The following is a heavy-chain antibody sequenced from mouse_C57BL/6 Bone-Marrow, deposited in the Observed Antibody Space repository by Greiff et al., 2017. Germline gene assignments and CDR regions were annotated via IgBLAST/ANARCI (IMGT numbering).Heavy chain of an antibody. CDR3: ARCGYSWYFDV. J-gene: IGHJ1*03. V-gene: IGHV1-64*01. Sequence: QVQLQQPGAELVKPGASVKLSCKASGYTFTSYWMHWVKQRPGQGLEWIGMIHPNSGSTNYNEKFKSKATLTVDKSSSTAYMQLSSRTSEDSAVYYCARCGYSWYFDVWGTGTTVTVSS. CDR1: GYTFTSYW. D-gene: IGHD2-3*01. CDR2: IHPNSGST.